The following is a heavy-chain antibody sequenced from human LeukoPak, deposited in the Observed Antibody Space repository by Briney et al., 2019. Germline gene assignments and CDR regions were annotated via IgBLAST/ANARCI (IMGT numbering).Heavy chain of an antibody. CDR2: ITNDGSST. CDR1: GLTFSSHW. J-gene: IGHJ4*02. CDR3: VKDSPPRYSGSPPAY. Sequence: GGSLRLSCAASGLTFSSHWMHWVRQAPGKGLVWVSRITNDGSSTTYADSVKGRFTISRDNAKNSLCLQMNSLRADDTAVYYCVKDSPPRYSGSPPAYWGQGTLVTVSS. D-gene: IGHD1-26*01. V-gene: IGHV3-74*01.